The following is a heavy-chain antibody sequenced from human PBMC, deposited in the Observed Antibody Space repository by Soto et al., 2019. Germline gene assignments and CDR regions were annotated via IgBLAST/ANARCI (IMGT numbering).Heavy chain of an antibody. V-gene: IGHV1-18*01. J-gene: IGHJ4*02. CDR1: GYAFTTYG. CDR3: ARGRDGDY. Sequence: QVHLVQSGAEVKKPGASVKVSCKGSGYAFTTYGITWVRQAPGPGLEWMGWISAHNGITNYAQKLQGSVTVTRDTSTSTAYMELRSLRSDATAVYYCARGRDGDYWGQGALVTVSS. CDR2: ISAHNGIT. D-gene: IGHD6-6*01.